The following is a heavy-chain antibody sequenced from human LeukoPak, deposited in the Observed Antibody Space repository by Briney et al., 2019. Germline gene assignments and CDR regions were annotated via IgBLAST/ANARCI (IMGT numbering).Heavy chain of an antibody. V-gene: IGHV1-18*01. Sequence: ASVKVSCKASGYTFTSYGISWVRQAPGQGLEWMGWISAYNGNTNYAQKLQGRVTMTTDTSTSTAYMELRSLRSDDAAVYYCARQGGGGWITFGGVIVAFDYWGQGTLVTVSS. CDR3: ARQGGGGWITFGGVIVAFDY. J-gene: IGHJ4*02. D-gene: IGHD3-16*02. CDR1: GYTFTSYG. CDR2: ISAYNGNT.